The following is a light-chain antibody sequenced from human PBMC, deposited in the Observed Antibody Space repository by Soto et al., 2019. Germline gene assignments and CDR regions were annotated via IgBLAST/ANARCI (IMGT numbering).Light chain of an antibody. J-gene: IGKJ2*01. CDR1: QSVRNNY. Sequence: EVVLTQSPGTLSLSPGERATLSCRASQSVRNNYLAWYQQKPGQSPKLLIFGSSDRATSIPDRFSGSGSGTDFTLTISGLEPEDFAVYYCQQDGSSPPYTFGQGTKLEIK. V-gene: IGKV3-20*01. CDR3: QQDGSSPPYT. CDR2: GSS.